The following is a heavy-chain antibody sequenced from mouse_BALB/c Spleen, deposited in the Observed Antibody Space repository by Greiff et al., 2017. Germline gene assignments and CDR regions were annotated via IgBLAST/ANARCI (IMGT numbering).Heavy chain of an antibody. Sequence: QVQLQQSGPGLVAPSQSLSITCTVSGFSLTGYGVNWVRQPPGKGLEWLGMIWGDGSTDYNSALKSRLSISKDNSKSQVFLKMNSLQTDDTARYYCAREGYYGSGFDYWGQGTTLTVSS. CDR1: GFSLTGYG. D-gene: IGHD1-1*01. V-gene: IGHV2-6-7*01. CDR3: AREGYYGSGFDY. J-gene: IGHJ2*01. CDR2: IWGDGST.